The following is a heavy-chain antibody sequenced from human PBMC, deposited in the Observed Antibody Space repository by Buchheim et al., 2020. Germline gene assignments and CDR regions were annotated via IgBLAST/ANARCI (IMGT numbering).Heavy chain of an antibody. CDR1: GGSISSGGYS. V-gene: IGHV4-30-2*01. CDR2: IYHSGST. CDR3: ARVVRPVYYDSSGYYYFDY. Sequence: QLQLQESGSGLVKPSQTLSLTCAVSGGSISSGGYSWSWIRQPPGKLLEWIGYIYHSGSTYYTPSLKSRVTISVDRSKHQFSLKLSSVTAADTAVYYCARVVRPVYYDSSGYYYFDYWGQGTL. D-gene: IGHD3-22*01. J-gene: IGHJ4*02.